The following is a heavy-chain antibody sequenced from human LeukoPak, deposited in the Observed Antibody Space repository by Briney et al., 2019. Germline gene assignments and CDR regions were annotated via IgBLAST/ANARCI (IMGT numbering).Heavy chain of an antibody. CDR1: GFTFSTYE. D-gene: IGHD5/OR15-5a*01. CDR2: ISSRSRTI. Sequence: GGSLRLSCTASGFTFSTYEMTWVRQVPGKGLEWVSYISSRSRTIDYADSVKGRFTISRDNAKNSLYLQMDSLRTEDTALYYCARVVSTGNDFDSWGQGTLVTVSS. J-gene: IGHJ4*02. V-gene: IGHV3-48*03. CDR3: ARVVSTGNDFDS.